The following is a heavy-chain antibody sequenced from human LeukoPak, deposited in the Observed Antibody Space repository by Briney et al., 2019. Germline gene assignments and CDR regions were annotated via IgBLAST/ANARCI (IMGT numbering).Heavy chain of an antibody. Sequence: ASVKVSCKASGYTFTSYGISWVRQAPGQGLEWMGWISAYNGNTNYAQELQGRVTMTTDTSTSTAYMELRSLRSDDTAVYYCARGAYYDSRVYYYAWGREPRVTVSS. J-gene: IGHJ5*02. CDR1: GYTFTSYG. D-gene: IGHD3-22*01. CDR2: ISAYNGNT. CDR3: ARGAYYDSRVYYYA. V-gene: IGHV1-18*01.